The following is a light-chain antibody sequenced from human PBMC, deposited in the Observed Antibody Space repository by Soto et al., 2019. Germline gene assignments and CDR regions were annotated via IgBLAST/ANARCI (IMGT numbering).Light chain of an antibody. J-gene: IGKJ4*01. CDR1: QSISTH. CDR3: QQYDNLPLT. Sequence: DIQMTQSPSSLSASVGDRVSITCRASQSISTHLSWYQQKLGKAPKLLIYAASNLETGVPSRFSGSGSGTDFTFTISSLQPEDFATYYCQQYDNLPLTFGGGTRVEIK. V-gene: IGKV1-33*01. CDR2: AAS.